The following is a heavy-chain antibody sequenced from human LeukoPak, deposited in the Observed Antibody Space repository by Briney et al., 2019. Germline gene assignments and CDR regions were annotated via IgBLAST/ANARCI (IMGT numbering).Heavy chain of an antibody. CDR1: GGSISSGGYS. CDR2: IYHSGST. V-gene: IGHV4-30-2*01. D-gene: IGHD3-22*01. Sequence: PSQTLSLTFAISGGSISSGGYSWSWIRQPPGKGLEWIGYIYHSGSTYYNPSLKSRVTISVDRSKNQFSLKLSSVTAADTAVYYCARETPPIYYDSSGYKGAFDIWGQGTMVTVSS. CDR3: ARETPPIYYDSSGYKGAFDI. J-gene: IGHJ3*02.